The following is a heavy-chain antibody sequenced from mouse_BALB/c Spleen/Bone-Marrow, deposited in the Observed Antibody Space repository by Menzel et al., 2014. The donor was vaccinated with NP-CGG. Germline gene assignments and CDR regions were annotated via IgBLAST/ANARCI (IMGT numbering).Heavy chain of an antibody. J-gene: IGHJ2*01. CDR3: ARDRAARATGYYFDY. V-gene: IGHV7-3*02. CDR2: IRNKANGYTT. CDR1: GFTFTDYY. D-gene: IGHD3-1*01. Sequence: EVMLVESGGGLVQPGGSLRLSCATSGFTFTDYYMSWVRQPPGKALEWLGFIRNKANGYTTEYSASVKGRFTISRDNSQSILYLQMKTMRAEESATYYCARDRAARATGYYFDYWGQGTTLTVSS.